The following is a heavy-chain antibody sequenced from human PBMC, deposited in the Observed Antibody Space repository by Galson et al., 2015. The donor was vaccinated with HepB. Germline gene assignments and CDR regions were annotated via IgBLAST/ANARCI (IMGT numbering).Heavy chain of an antibody. V-gene: IGHV3-23*01. CDR1: GFTFSSYA. CDR3: AKDLYCSGGSCPLDY. CDR2: ISGSGGST. Sequence: SLRLSCAASGFTFSSYAMSWVRQAPGKGLEWVSAISGSGGSTYYADSVKGRFTISRDNSKNTLYLQMNSLRAGDTAVYYCAKDLYCSGGSCPLDYWGQGTLVTVSS. D-gene: IGHD2-15*01. J-gene: IGHJ4*02.